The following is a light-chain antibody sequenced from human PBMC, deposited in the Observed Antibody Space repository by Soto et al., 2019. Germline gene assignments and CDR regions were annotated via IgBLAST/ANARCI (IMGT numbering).Light chain of an antibody. CDR2: DAS. V-gene: IGKV3-11*01. J-gene: IGKJ1*01. CDR3: QQRINWLLA. Sequence: EIVLTQSPATLSLSPGERATLSCRASQSVSSYLAWYQQKPGQAPRLLIYDASNRATGIPARFSGSGSGTDFTLTISSLEPEDFAVYYCQQRINWLLAFGQGTKVEIK. CDR1: QSVSSY.